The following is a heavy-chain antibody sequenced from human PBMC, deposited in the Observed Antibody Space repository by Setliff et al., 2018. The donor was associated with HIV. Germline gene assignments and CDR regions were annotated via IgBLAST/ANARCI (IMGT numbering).Heavy chain of an antibody. CDR2: ISYDGSNK. CDR3: ARVQYYDILTGYNEAGKYYFDY. Sequence: GGSLRLSCAASGFTFSSYAMHWVRQAPGKGLEWVAVISYDGSNKYYADSVKGRFTISRDNSKNTLYLQMNSLRAEDTAVYYCARVQYYDILTGYNEAGKYYFDYWGQGTLVTVSS. D-gene: IGHD3-9*01. J-gene: IGHJ4*02. V-gene: IGHV3-30*04. CDR1: GFTFSSYA.